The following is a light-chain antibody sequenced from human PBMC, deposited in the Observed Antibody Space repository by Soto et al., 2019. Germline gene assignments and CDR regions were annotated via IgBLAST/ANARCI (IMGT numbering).Light chain of an antibody. CDR1: QTVTSSY. V-gene: IGKV3-20*01. CDR3: QQYGTSPRT. Sequence: ELVLPQSPGTLSLSPGERATLSCRASQTVTSSYLAWYQQKPGQAPRLLIYGASSRATGIPDRFSGSGSGTDFTRTISRLEPEDFAVYYCQQYGTSPRTCGQGTKVDIK. J-gene: IGKJ1*01. CDR2: GAS.